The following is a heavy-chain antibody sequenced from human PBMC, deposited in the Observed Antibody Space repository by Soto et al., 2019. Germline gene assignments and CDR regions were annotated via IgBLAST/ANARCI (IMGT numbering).Heavy chain of an antibody. CDR2: IKSNSNGRTT. CDR3: STAWAYCSGGSCYS. Sequence: EVQLVESGGGLVEPGGSLRLSCAASGFTFNNAWMTWVRQAPGKGLEWVGRIKSNSNGRTTDYAAHVKGRFTISRDDSNNTLYLQMNSLKTDDTALDYCSTAWAYCSGGSCYSWGEGTLVTVAS. D-gene: IGHD2-15*01. J-gene: IGHJ5*01. CDR1: GFTFNNAW. V-gene: IGHV3-15*01.